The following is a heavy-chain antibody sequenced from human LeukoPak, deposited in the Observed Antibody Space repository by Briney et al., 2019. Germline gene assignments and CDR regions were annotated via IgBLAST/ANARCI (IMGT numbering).Heavy chain of an antibody. Sequence: PSETLSLTCTVSGGSISSYYWSWIRQPAGKGLEWIGRIYTSGSTNYNPSLKSRVTMSVDTSKNQFSLKLGSVTAADTAVYYCARDINCSCGSCYSYYYYYMDVWGKGTTVTVSS. D-gene: IGHD2-15*01. CDR1: GGSISSYY. J-gene: IGHJ6*03. CDR3: ARDINCSCGSCYSYYYYYMDV. CDR2: IYTSGST. V-gene: IGHV4-4*07.